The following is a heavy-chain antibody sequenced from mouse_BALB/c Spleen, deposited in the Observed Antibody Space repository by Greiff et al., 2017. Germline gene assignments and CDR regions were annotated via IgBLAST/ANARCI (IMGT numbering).Heavy chain of an antibody. V-gene: IGHV3-8*02. D-gene: IGHD1-1*01. Sequence: EVKLQESGPSLVKPSQTLSLTCSVTGDSITSGYWNWIRKFPGNKLEYMGYISYSGSTYYNPSLKSRISITRDTSKNQYYLQLNSVTTEDTATYYCARYYGSSDAMDYWGQGTSVTVSS. CDR1: GDSITSGY. J-gene: IGHJ4*01. CDR3: ARYYGSSDAMDY. CDR2: ISYSGST.